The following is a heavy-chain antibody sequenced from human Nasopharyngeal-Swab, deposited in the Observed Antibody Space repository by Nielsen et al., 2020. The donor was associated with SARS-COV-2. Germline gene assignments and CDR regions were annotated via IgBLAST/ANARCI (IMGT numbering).Heavy chain of an antibody. V-gene: IGHV4-30-4*01. CDR3: ARDDVYCSSTSCYRAPLNY. Sequence: WIRQLPGKGLEWIGYIYYSGSTYYNPSLKSRVTISVDTSKNQFSLKLSSVTAADTAVYYCARDDVYCSSTSCYRAPLNYWGQGTLVTVSS. J-gene: IGHJ4*02. CDR2: IYYSGST. D-gene: IGHD2-2*01.